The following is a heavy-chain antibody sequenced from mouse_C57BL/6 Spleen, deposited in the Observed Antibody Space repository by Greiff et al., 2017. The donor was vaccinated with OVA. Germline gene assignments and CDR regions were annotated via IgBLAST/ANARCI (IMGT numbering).Heavy chain of an antibody. CDR2: IDPETGGT. V-gene: IGHV1-15*01. D-gene: IGHD2-5*01. Sequence: VNLVESGAELVRPGASVTLSCKASGYTFTDYEMHWVKQTPVHGLEWIGAIDPETGGTAYNQKFKGKAILTADKSSSTAYMELRSLTSEDSAVYYCTRSDYSNYPYYAMDYWGQGTSVTVSS. CDR1: GYTFTDYE. J-gene: IGHJ4*01. CDR3: TRSDYSNYPYYAMDY.